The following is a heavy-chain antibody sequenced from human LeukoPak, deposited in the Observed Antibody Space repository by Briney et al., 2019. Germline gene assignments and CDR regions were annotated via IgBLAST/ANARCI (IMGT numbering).Heavy chain of an antibody. CDR2: FDPEDGET. J-gene: IGHJ4*02. Sequence: GASVKVSCKVSGYTLTELSMHWVRQAPGKGLEWMGGFDPEDGETIYAQKFQGRVTMTEDTSTDTAYMELSSLRSEDTAVYYCVTGQGAHQNFDYWGQGTLVTVSS. CDR1: GYTLTELS. V-gene: IGHV1-24*01. CDR3: VTGQGAHQNFDY. D-gene: IGHD3-16*01.